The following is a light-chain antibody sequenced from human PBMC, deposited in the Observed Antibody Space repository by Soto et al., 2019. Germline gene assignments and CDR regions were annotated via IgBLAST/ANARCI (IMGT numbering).Light chain of an antibody. Sequence: DIQMTQSPSTLSASQGDRVSITCRASQTISTWLAWYQHKPGKAPNLLIYDASTLMSGVPSRFSGSGSGTEFTLTISSLQPGDFATYYCQQSETYPLTFGQGTRLEIK. CDR1: QTISTW. CDR3: QQSETYPLT. V-gene: IGKV1-5*01. CDR2: DAS. J-gene: IGKJ5*01.